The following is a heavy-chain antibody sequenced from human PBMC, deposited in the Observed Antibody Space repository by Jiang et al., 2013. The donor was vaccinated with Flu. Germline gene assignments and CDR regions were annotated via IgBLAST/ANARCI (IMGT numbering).Heavy chain of an antibody. J-gene: IGHJ4*02. D-gene: IGHD3-22*01. Sequence: GYTFTGYYIHWVRQAPGQGLEWMGWIIPILGIANYAQKFQGRVTITADKSTSTAYMELSSLRSEDTAVYYCARDKGSYDSSGYYPFDYWGQGTLVTVSS. V-gene: IGHV1-69*04. CDR1: GYTFTGYY. CDR2: IIPILGIA. CDR3: ARDKGSYDSSGYYPFDY.